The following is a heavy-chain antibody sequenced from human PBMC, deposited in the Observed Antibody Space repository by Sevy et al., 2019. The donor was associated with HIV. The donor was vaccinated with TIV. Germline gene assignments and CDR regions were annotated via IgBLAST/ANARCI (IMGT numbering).Heavy chain of an antibody. J-gene: IGHJ5*02. Sequence: GGSLRLSCAASGFTFSSYGMHWVRQAPGKGLEWVAVIWYDGSNKYYAASVKGRFTISRDNSKNTLYLQMNSLRAEDTAVYYCARSRYYYDSSGYAPFDPWGQGTLVTVSS. CDR2: IWYDGSNK. CDR3: ARSRYYYDSSGYAPFDP. CDR1: GFTFSSYG. V-gene: IGHV3-33*01. D-gene: IGHD3-22*01.